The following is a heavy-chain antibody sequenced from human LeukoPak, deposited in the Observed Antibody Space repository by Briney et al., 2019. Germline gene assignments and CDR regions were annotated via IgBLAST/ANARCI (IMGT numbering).Heavy chain of an antibody. Sequence: GESLKISCKGSGYTFTNYWIGWVRQMPGKGLEWMGIIYPGDSDIRYSPSVGGQVTISADKSISTAYLQWSSLKASDTAMYFCARSLDDSSGYYGYWGQGTLVTVSS. CDR3: ARSLDDSSGYYGY. V-gene: IGHV5-51*01. CDR2: IYPGDSDI. CDR1: GYTFTNYW. D-gene: IGHD3-22*01. J-gene: IGHJ4*02.